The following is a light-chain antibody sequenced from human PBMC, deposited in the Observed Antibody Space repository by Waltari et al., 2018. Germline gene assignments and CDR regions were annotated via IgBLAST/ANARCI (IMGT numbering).Light chain of an antibody. Sequence: QSALTQPASVSGSPGQSITISCTGTSSDVGGYNYVSWYQQHPGKAPKLIIYDVSKRPCWVSNRFSGTKAGNTASLTISGLQAEDEADFYCSSYTSSSTLLFGGGTKLTVL. CDR2: DVS. CDR3: SSYTSSSTLL. J-gene: IGLJ3*02. CDR1: SSDVGGYNY. V-gene: IGLV2-14*01.